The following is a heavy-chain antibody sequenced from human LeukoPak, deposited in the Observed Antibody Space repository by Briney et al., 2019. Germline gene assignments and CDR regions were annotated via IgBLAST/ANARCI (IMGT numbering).Heavy chain of an antibody. V-gene: IGHV4-59*08. CDR1: GGSISIYY. CDR2: IYYSGST. Sequence: KPSETLSLTCTVSGGSISIYYWSWIRQPPGKGLEWIGYIYYSGSTNYNPSLKSRVTISVDTSKNQFSLKLSSVTAADTAVYYCARYSGYDSTVDYWGQGTLVTVSS. CDR3: ARYSGYDSTVDY. J-gene: IGHJ4*02. D-gene: IGHD5-12*01.